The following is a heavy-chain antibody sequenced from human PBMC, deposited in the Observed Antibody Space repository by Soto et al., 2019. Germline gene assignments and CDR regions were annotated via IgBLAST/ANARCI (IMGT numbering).Heavy chain of an antibody. Sequence: PGGSLRLSCAASGFTFRNYAMSWVRQVTGKGLEWVSGISWNSGSIGYADSVKGRFTISRDNAKNSLYLQMNSLRAEDTALYYCAKDFSRNPFWSGYYHYGMDVWGQGTTVTVSS. CDR1: GFTFRNYA. D-gene: IGHD3-3*01. J-gene: IGHJ6*02. CDR3: AKDFSRNPFWSGYYHYGMDV. CDR2: ISWNSGSI. V-gene: IGHV3-9*01.